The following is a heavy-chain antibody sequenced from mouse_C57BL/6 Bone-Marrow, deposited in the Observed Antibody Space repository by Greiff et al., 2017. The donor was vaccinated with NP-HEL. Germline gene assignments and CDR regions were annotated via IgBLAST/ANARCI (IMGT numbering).Heavy chain of an antibody. D-gene: IGHD1-1*01. CDR1: GYTFTDYY. J-gene: IGHJ1*03. CDR2: INPNNGGT. CDR3: ARDPYYGSSYWYFDV. V-gene: IGHV1-26*01. Sequence: VQLQQSGPELVKPGASVKISCKASGYTFTDYYMNWVKQSHGKSLEWIGDINPNNGGTSYNQKFKGKATLTVDKSSSTAYMELRSLTSEDSAVYYCARDPYYGSSYWYFDVWGTGTTVTVSS.